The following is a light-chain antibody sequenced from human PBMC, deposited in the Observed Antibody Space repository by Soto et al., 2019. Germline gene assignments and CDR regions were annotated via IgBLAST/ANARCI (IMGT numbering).Light chain of an antibody. CDR3: QLYGSSART. Sequence: EIVLTQSPATLSLSPGERATLSCRASQSVSSYLAWYQQKPGQAPRLLIYDASNRATGIPARFSGSGSGTDFTLTISSLEPEDFAVYYCQLYGSSARTFGQGTKVDIK. J-gene: IGKJ1*01. V-gene: IGKV3-11*01. CDR1: QSVSSY. CDR2: DAS.